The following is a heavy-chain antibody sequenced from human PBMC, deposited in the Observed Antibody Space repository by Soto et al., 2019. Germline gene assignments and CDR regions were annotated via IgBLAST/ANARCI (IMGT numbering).Heavy chain of an antibody. J-gene: IGHJ4*02. CDR2: IYPGDSDT. Sequence: PGESLKISCKGSGYSFTSYWIGWVRQMPGKGLEWMGIIYPGDSDTRYSPSFQGQVTISADKSISTAYLQWSSLRASDTAIYYCVRLSYDLWSARTFHYFDYWGQGTLVTVS. V-gene: IGHV5-51*01. D-gene: IGHD3-3*01. CDR1: GYSFTSYW. CDR3: VRLSYDLWSARTFHYFDY.